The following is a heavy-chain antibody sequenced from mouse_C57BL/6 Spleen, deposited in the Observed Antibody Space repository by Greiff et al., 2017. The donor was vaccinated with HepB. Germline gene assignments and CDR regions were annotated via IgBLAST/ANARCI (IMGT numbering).Heavy chain of an antibody. V-gene: IGHV1-4*01. CDR1: GYTFTSYT. D-gene: IGHD5-1-1*01. CDR2: INPSSGYT. Sequence: VQLQQSGAELARPGASVKMSCKASGYTFTSYTMHWVKQRPGQGLEWIGYINPSSGYTKYNQKFKDKATLTADKSSSTAYMQLSSLTSEDSAGYYCARKIPYAMDYWGQRTSVTVSS. J-gene: IGHJ4*01. CDR3: ARKIPYAMDY.